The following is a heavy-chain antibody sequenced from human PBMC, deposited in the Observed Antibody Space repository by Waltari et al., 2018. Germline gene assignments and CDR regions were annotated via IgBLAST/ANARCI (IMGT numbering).Heavy chain of an antibody. Sequence: EAQLEESGGGLVQPGGSLRLSCAASGFSISSYWMRWVRQAPGKGLEWVASIKEDGSDKYYVDSVKGRFTISRDNAKNSLYLQVNSLRVEDTAVYYCARAFKYSMDVWGQGTTVTVSS. CDR2: IKEDGSDK. D-gene: IGHD2-15*01. J-gene: IGHJ6*02. CDR3: ARAFKYSMDV. CDR1: GFSISSYW. V-gene: IGHV3-7*01.